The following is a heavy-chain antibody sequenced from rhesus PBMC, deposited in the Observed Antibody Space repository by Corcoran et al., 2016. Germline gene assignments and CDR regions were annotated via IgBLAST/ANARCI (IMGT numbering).Heavy chain of an antibody. D-gene: IGHD6-13*01. CDR1: GYSISSGYY. J-gene: IGHJ4*01. CDR2: IKGSSGRT. CDR3: ATSIAAGLFDY. V-gene: IGHV4-99*01. Sequence: QVQLQESGPGLVKPSETLSLTCAVSGYSISSGYYWGWFRQPPGKGLVYIVYIKGSSGRTSYNPHPKSRVTIAKATSKNQFSLKLSSVTAADTAVYYCATSIAAGLFDYWGQGVLVTVSS.